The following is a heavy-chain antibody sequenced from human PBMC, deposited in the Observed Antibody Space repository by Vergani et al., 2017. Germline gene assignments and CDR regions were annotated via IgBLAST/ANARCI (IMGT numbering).Heavy chain of an antibody. J-gene: IGHJ4*02. CDR2: ISYDGSNK. CDR3: AKDISIVVVTAPHY. Sequence: QVQLVESGGGVVQPGRSLRLSCAASGFTFSSYAMHWVRQAPGKGLEWVAVISYDGSNKYYADSVKGRFTISRDNSKNTLYLQMNSLRAEDTAVYYCAKDISIVVVTAPHYWGQGTLVTVSS. CDR1: GFTFSSYA. D-gene: IGHD2-21*02. V-gene: IGHV3-30*04.